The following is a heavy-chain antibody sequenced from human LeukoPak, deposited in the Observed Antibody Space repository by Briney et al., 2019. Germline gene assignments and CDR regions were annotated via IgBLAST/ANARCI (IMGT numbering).Heavy chain of an antibody. D-gene: IGHD3-10*01. CDR2: IYYSGST. Sequence: SETLSLTCTVSGGSISSSSYYWGWIRQPPGKGLEWIGSIYYSGSTYYNPSLKSRVTISVDTSKNQFSLKLSSVTAADTAVYYCARVSVVRGVNNYYYYYYMDVWGKGTTVTVSS. V-gene: IGHV4-39*07. CDR3: ARVSVVRGVNNYYYYYYMDV. CDR1: GGSISSSSYY. J-gene: IGHJ6*03.